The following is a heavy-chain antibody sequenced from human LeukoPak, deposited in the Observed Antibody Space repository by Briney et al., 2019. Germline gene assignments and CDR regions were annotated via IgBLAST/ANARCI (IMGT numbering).Heavy chain of an antibody. CDR2: ISGSGGST. V-gene: IGHV3-23*01. Sequence: GGSLRLSCAASGFTFSSYWMSWVRQAPGKGLEWVSAISGSGGSTYYADSVKGRFTISRDNSKNTLYLQMNSLRAEDTAVYYCARDLLTYYYDSSGYSDYWGQGTLVTVSS. CDR1: GFTFSSYW. D-gene: IGHD3-22*01. J-gene: IGHJ4*02. CDR3: ARDLLTYYYDSSGYSDY.